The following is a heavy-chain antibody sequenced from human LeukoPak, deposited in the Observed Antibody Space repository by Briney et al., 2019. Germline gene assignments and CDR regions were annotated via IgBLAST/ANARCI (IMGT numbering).Heavy chain of an antibody. D-gene: IGHD3-22*01. CDR2: IYTSGST. V-gene: IGHV4-61*02. J-gene: IGHJ3*02. Sequence: SETLSLTFTVSGGSISSGSYYWSWIRQPAGKGLEWIGRIYTSGSTNYNPSLKSRVTISVDTSKNQFSLKLSSVTAADTAVYYCARGITMMPLNAFDIWGQGTMVTVSS. CDR3: ARGITMMPLNAFDI. CDR1: GGSISSGSYY.